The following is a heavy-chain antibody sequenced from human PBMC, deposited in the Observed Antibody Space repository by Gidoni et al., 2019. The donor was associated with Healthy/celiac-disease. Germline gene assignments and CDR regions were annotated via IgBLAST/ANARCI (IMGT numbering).Heavy chain of an antibody. Sequence: QVQLQESGPGLVKPSQTLSLTCTVSGGSLSSGGYYWSWIRQHPGKGLEWIGYIYYSGSTYDNPSLKSRVTISVDTSKNQFSLKLSSVTAADTAVYYCASPIVVGGSYYYMDVWGKGTTVTVSS. CDR3: ASPIVVGGSYYYMDV. V-gene: IGHV4-31*03. CDR1: GGSLSSGGYY. CDR2: IYYSGST. J-gene: IGHJ6*03. D-gene: IGHD2-2*01.